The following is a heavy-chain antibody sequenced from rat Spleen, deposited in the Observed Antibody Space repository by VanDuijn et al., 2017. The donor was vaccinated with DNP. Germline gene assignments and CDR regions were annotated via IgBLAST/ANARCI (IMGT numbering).Heavy chain of an antibody. V-gene: IGHV5S10*01. J-gene: IGHJ3*01. CDR1: GFTFINYA. CDR2: IIQDGSRS. Sequence: EVQLVESGGGLVQPGRSLKLSCAASGFTFINYAMAWVRQSPKKGLEWVATIIQDGSRSYYRDSVKGRFTMSRANAKSTLYLQMDSLRSEDTATYFCATLWEGFAYWGQGTLVTVSS. D-gene: IGHD5-1*01. CDR3: ATLWEGFAY.